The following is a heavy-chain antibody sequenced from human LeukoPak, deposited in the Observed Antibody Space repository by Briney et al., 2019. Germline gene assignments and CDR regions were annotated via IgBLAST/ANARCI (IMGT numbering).Heavy chain of an antibody. Sequence: GGSLRLSCTASGFTFSTYEMNWVRQAPGKGLEWISYISGSGSSIFYADSLQGRFTVSRDNAKSSVYLQMNSLRAEDTAVYYCAREGGFGYDDAFDTWGHGTTVTVSS. V-gene: IGHV3-48*03. D-gene: IGHD3-16*02. J-gene: IGHJ3*02. CDR1: GFTFSTYE. CDR3: AREGGFGYDDAFDT. CDR2: ISGSGSSI.